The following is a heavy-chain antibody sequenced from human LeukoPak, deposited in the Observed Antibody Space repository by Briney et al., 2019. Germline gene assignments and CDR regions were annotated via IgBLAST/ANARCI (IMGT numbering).Heavy chain of an antibody. D-gene: IGHD6-13*01. J-gene: IGHJ5*02. V-gene: IGHV3-23*01. Sequence: GGSLRLSCAAPGFTFSSYAMSWVRQAPGKGLEWVSAISGSGGSTYYADSVKGRFTISRDNSKNTLYLQMNSLRAEDTAVYYCAKEKADSSSWHLGDWFDPWGQGTLVTVSS. CDR1: GFTFSSYA. CDR2: ISGSGGST. CDR3: AKEKADSSSWHLGDWFDP.